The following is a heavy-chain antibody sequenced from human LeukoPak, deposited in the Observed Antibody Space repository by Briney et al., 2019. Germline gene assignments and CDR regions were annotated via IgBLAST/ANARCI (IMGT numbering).Heavy chain of an antibody. V-gene: IGHV1-18*04. Sequence: ASVTVSCKASGYTFTSYGISWVRQAPAQGLEWMGWSSAYNGNTNYAQTLQGRVTMTTETSTSRAYMELRSLRSDDTAVYYCPSSPQNHIAVAGRSVYFQHWGQGTLVSVSS. CDR2: SSAYNGNT. CDR3: PSSPQNHIAVAGRSVYFQH. J-gene: IGHJ1*01. D-gene: IGHD6-19*01. CDR1: GYTFTSYG.